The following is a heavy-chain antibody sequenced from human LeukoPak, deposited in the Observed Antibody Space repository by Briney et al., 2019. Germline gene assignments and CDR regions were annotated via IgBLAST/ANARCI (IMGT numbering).Heavy chain of an antibody. Sequence: GGSLRLSCAASGFTFSSYWMNWVRQAPGKGLVWVSRIASDGSSTTYADSVKGRFTISRDNSKNTLYLQMNSLRAEDTAVYYCAKSAYYDFWSGYYTFDYWGQGTLVTVSS. J-gene: IGHJ4*02. D-gene: IGHD3-3*01. CDR1: GFTFSSYW. CDR2: IASDGSST. V-gene: IGHV3-74*01. CDR3: AKSAYYDFWSGYYTFDY.